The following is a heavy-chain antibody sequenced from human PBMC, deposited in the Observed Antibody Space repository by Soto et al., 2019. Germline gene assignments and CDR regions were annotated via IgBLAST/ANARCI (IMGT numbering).Heavy chain of an antibody. J-gene: IGHJ6*02. CDR1: GYTFTGYY. CDR2: INPNSGGT. V-gene: IGHV1-2*02. D-gene: IGHD3-9*01. Sequence: ASVKVSCKASGYTFTGYYMHWVRQAPGQGLEWMGWINPNSGGTNYAQKFQGRVTMTRDTSISTAYMELSRLRSDDTAVYYCARGGPYDILTGYYNTGYYYYGMDVWRQGTTVTVSS. CDR3: ARGGPYDILTGYYNTGYYYYGMDV.